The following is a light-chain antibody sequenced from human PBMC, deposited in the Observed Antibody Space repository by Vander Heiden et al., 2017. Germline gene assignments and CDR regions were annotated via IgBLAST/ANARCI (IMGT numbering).Light chain of an antibody. J-gene: IGKJ4*01. CDR1: QSISNY. Sequence: DIEMTQSPATLSASAGDRVTISCRASQSISNYLAWYQQKPGKVPMLLIYAASSLQAVVPARFSGSGSGTDFPLTISLLQPEDAATYYCQKDNSAPFTFGGGTKVEIK. V-gene: IGKV1-27*01. CDR2: AAS. CDR3: QKDNSAPFT.